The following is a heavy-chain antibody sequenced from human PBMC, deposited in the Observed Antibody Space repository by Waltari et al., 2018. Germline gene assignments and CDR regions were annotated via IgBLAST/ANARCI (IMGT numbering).Heavy chain of an antibody. Sequence: QVQLVESGGGVVQPGRSLRLSCAASGFPFRSYGMHWVRQAPGKGLEWVAVIWYDGSNKYYADSVKCRFTISRDNSKNTLYLQMNSLRAEDTAVYYCARGQQQLVFWYFDYWGQGTLVTVSS. CDR1: GFPFRSYG. J-gene: IGHJ4*02. CDR3: ARGQQQLVFWYFDY. D-gene: IGHD6-13*01. CDR2: IWYDGSNK. V-gene: IGHV3-33*01.